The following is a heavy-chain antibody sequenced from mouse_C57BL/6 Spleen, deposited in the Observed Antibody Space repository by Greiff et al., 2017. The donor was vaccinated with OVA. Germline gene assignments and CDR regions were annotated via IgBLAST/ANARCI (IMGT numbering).Heavy chain of an antibody. V-gene: IGHV1-81*01. Sequence: QVQLQQSGAELARPGASVKLSCKASGYTFTSYGISWVKQRTGQGLEWIGEIYPRSGNTYYNEKFKGKATLTADKSSSTAYMELRSLTSEDAAVYFCARSGPLGREGYWGQGTTLTVSS. J-gene: IGHJ2*01. CDR3: ARSGPLGREGY. CDR2: IYPRSGNT. CDR1: GYTFTSYG. D-gene: IGHD4-1*01.